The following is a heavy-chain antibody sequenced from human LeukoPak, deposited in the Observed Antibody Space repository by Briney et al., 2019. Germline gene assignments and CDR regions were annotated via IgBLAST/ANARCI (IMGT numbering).Heavy chain of an antibody. CDR3: AKDIAAYYYDSSGYPDY. Sequence: GGSLRLSCAASDFTFTSYAMSWVRQAPGKGLEWVSTISGSGSNTYYADSVKGRYTISRDNAKNSLYLQMNSLRAEDTALYYCAKDIAAYYYDSSGYPDYWGQGTLVTVSS. CDR1: DFTFTSYA. CDR2: ISGSGSNT. V-gene: IGHV3-23*01. D-gene: IGHD3-22*01. J-gene: IGHJ4*02.